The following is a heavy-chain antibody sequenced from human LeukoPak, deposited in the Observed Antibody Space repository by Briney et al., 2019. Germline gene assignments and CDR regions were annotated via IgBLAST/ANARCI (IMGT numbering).Heavy chain of an antibody. V-gene: IGHV1-46*01. CDR3: ARDHPSSGPFDY. J-gene: IGHJ4*02. CDR1: GYTFTSYA. Sequence: ASVEVSFKASGYTFTSYAMNWVRQAPGQGLEWMGIINPSGGSTSYAQKFQVRVTMTRDMSTSTVYMELSSLRSEDTAVYYCARDHPSSGPFDYWGQGTLVTVSS. CDR2: INPSGGST. D-gene: IGHD3-22*01.